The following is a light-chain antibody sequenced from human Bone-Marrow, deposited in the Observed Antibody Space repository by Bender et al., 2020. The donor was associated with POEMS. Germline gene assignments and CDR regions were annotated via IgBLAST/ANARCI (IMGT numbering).Light chain of an antibody. J-gene: IGLJ3*02. V-gene: IGLV1-40*01. Sequence: QSVLTQPPSVSGAPGQTVTISCTGTSSNMGAGYGVNWYQQLPGTAPKLLIYNNENRPSGVPERISGTKSGNSASLTITGLQAEDEADYYCQSYDSSLSGWVFGGGTKLTAL. CDR1: SSNMGAGYG. CDR3: QSYDSSLSGWV. CDR2: NNE.